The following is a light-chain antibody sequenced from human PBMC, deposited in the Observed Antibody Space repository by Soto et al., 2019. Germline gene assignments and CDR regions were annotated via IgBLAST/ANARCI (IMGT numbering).Light chain of an antibody. Sequence: DIQMTQSPSTLSAFVGDRVTITCRASQSISSWLAWYQQKPGKAPNLLIYKASSLESGVPSRFSGSGSGTEFTLNISGLQPDDFATYCCEQYNTFSPTFGQGTKVVIK. CDR1: QSISSW. J-gene: IGKJ1*01. CDR2: KAS. V-gene: IGKV1-5*03. CDR3: EQYNTFSPT.